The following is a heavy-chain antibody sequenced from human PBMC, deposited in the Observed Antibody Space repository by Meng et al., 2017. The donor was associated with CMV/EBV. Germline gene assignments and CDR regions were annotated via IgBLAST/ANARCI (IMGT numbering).Heavy chain of an antibody. CDR1: GFTVSSHY. D-gene: IGHD3-10*01. CDR2: IYSGGST. Sequence: GESLKISCAASGFTVSSHYMSWVRQAPGKGLEWVSVIYSGGSTYYADSVKGRFTISRDNSKNTLYLQMNSLRAEDTAVYYCARAAMVRGGLYWGQGTLVTVSS. CDR3: ARAAMVRGGLY. J-gene: IGHJ4*02. V-gene: IGHV3-66*02.